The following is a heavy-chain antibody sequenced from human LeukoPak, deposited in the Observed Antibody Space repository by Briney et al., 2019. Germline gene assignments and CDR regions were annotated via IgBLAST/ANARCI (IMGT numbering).Heavy chain of an antibody. CDR1: GYSFTSYW. D-gene: IGHD5-18*01. Sequence: GESLKISCKGSGYSFTSYWIGWVRQMPGKGLEWMGIIYPGDFEPRTSPSFQGQAPIPDTKSISPSFLKWTTLKPWATALLSGASDTRYSPSFQGQVSISADKSIRTAYLQWSSLKASDTAMYYCARLAGTSGGDWFDPWGQGTLVTVSS. CDR3: ASDTRYSPSFQGQVSISADKSIRTAYLQWSSLKASDTAMYYCARLAGTSGGDWFDP. J-gene: IGHJ5*02. CDR2: IYPGDFEP. V-gene: IGHV5-51*01.